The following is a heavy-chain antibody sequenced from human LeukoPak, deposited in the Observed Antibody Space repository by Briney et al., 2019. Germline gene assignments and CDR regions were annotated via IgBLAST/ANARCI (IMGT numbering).Heavy chain of an antibody. CDR2: IYYSGST. CDR3: ARVLLWSGYYGAVNAFDI. J-gene: IGHJ3*02. CDR1: GGSISSYY. V-gene: IGHV4-59*01. D-gene: IGHD3-3*01. Sequence: SETLSLTCTVSGGSISSYYWSWIRQPPGKGLEWIGYIYYSGSTNYNPSLKSRVTISVDTSKNQFSLKLSSVTAADTAVYSCARVLLWSGYYGAVNAFDIWGQGTMVTVSS.